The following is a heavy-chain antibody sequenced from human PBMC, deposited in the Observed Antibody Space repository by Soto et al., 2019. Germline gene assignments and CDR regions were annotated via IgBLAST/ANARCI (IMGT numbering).Heavy chain of an antibody. Sequence: ASVEVSCRASGYTFTGYYMHWVRQAPGQGLEWMGWINPNSGGTNYAQKFQGRVTMTRDTSISTAYMELSRLRSDDTAVYYCARGTYYYDSSDAFDIWGQGTMVTVSS. V-gene: IGHV1-2*02. CDR2: INPNSGGT. D-gene: IGHD3-22*01. J-gene: IGHJ3*02. CDR3: ARGTYYYDSSDAFDI. CDR1: GYTFTGYY.